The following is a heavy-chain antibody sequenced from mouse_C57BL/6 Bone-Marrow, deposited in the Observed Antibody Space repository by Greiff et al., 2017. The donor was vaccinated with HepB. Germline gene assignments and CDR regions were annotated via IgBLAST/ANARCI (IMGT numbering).Heavy chain of an antibody. CDR3: ARLGYDYEGDWFAY. Sequence: VQLQQPGAELVKPGASVKMSCKASGYTFTSYWITWVKQRPGQGLECIGDIYPGSGSTNYNEKFKSKATLTVDTSSSTAYMQLSSLTSEDSAVYYCARLGYDYEGDWFAYWGQGTLVTVSA. D-gene: IGHD2-4*01. V-gene: IGHV1-55*01. CDR2: IYPGSGST. J-gene: IGHJ3*01. CDR1: GYTFTSYW.